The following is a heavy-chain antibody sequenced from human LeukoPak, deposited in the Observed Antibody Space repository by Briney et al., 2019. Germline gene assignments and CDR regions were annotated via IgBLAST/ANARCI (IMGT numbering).Heavy chain of an antibody. CDR2: IYYSGST. CDR1: GGSISSYY. V-gene: IGHV4-59*01. D-gene: IGHD3-9*01. J-gene: IGHJ6*03. Sequence: SETLSLTCTVSGGSISSYYWSWIRQPPGKGLEWVWYIYYSGSTNYNPSLKSRVTISVDTSKNQFSLKLSSVTAADTAVYYCASSYYDILTGSYYYYMDVWGKGTTVTVSS. CDR3: ASSYYDILTGSYYYYMDV.